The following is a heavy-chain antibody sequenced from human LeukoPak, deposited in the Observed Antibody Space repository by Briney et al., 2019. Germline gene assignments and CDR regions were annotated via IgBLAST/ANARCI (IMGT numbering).Heavy chain of an antibody. CDR3: ARGLKWELLQNLDY. Sequence: ASVKVSCKASGYTFTNYHMHWVRQAPGRGLEWMGWINPNSGGTNYAQKFQGRVTMTRDTSTSTVYMELSSLRSEDTAVYYCARGLKWELLQNLDYWGQGTLVTVSS. D-gene: IGHD1-26*01. V-gene: IGHV1-2*02. CDR2: INPNSGGT. J-gene: IGHJ4*02. CDR1: GYTFTNYH.